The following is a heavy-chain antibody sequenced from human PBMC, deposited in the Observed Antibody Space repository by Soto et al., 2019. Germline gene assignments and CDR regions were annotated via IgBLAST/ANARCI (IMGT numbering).Heavy chain of an antibody. Sequence: QVQLVQSGAEVKNPGASVKVSCKASGYTFTNYYIHWVRQAPGQGLEWMAIINPNGGSTNYSQKFKGSVTLARDTFTSTVYMELSSLRSEDTAIYSCARDLAAGDYWGQGTLVTVS. CDR3: ARDLAAGDY. V-gene: IGHV1-46*01. D-gene: IGHD6-13*01. J-gene: IGHJ4*02. CDR1: GYTFTNYY. CDR2: INPNGGST.